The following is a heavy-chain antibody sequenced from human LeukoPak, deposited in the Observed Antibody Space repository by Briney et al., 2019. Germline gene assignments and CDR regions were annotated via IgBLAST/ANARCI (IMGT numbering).Heavy chain of an antibody. CDR2: IGTAGDT. J-gene: IGHJ4*02. CDR1: GFTFSSYD. D-gene: IGHD3-10*01. CDR3: ARGIRLYYYGSGSSYYFDY. V-gene: IGHV3-13*01. Sequence: GGSLRLSCAASGFTFSSYDMHWVRQATGKGLEWVSAIGTAGDTYYPGSVKGRFTISRENAKNSLYLQMNSLRAGDTAVYHCARGIRLYYYGSGSSYYFDYWGQGTLVTVSS.